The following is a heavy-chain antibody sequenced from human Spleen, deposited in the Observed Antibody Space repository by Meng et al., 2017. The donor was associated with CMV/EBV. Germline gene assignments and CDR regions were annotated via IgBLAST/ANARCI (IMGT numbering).Heavy chain of an antibody. V-gene: IGHV3-23*01. CDR2: ISGSSGST. CDR3: AKEIGSSSSGMDV. Sequence: GGSLRLSCAASGFTFSSSAMSWVRQAPGKGLEWVSAISGSSGSTYYADSVKGLFTISRDNSKNTLYLQMNSQRAEDTDVYYCAKEIGSSSSGMDVWGQGTTVTVSS. J-gene: IGHJ6*02. CDR1: GFTFSSSA. D-gene: IGHD6-13*01.